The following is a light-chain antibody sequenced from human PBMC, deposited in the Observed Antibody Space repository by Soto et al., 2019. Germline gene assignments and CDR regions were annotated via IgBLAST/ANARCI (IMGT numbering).Light chain of an antibody. Sequence: IQMTQSPSTLSASVGDRVTITCXASEIISTGLAWYQQKPGKAPNLLIYKASSLESGFPSRFSGSGSGTEFTLTISSLQSEDFAVYYCQQYNNCPPETFGQGTK. CDR3: QQYNNCPPET. CDR2: KAS. CDR1: EIISTG. V-gene: IGKV1-5*03. J-gene: IGKJ1*01.